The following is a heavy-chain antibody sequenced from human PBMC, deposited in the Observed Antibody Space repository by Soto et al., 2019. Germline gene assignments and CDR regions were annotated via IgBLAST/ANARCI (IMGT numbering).Heavy chain of an antibody. J-gene: IGHJ3*01. CDR2: IYHSGSP. CDR1: SGSIFTTNW. Sequence: QVQLQESGPGLVKPSGTLSLTCAASSGSIFTTNWWSWVRQSPGRGLQWIGDIYHSGSPKYNPSLKSRASISIDKSKDRFFLNLTSVTAADTAVYYCARKPDVATAKVGGGYVFAVWGQWTMVTVSS. V-gene: IGHV4-4*02. D-gene: IGHD3-16*01. CDR3: ARKPDVATAKVGGGYVFAV.